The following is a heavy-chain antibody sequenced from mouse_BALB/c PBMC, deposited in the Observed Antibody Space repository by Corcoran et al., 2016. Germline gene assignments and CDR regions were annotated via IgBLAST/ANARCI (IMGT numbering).Heavy chain of an antibody. Sequence: EDQLKQSGSVLVKPGASVKLSCTASGFNIKDTYMPWVKQRPEQGLEWIGRLDPATGDTNYDPKFQGKATITADTSSNTASLQLSSLTSEDTAGYYGDRDYGSSYGVAYLGQGTLVTVSA. J-gene: IGHJ3*01. CDR1: GFNIKDTY. D-gene: IGHD1-1*01. CDR2: LDPATGDT. CDR3: DRDYGSSYGVAY. V-gene: IGHV14-3*02.